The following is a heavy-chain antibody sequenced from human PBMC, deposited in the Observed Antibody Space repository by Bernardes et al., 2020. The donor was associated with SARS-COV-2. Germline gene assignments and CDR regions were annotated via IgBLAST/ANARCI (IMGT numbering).Heavy chain of an antibody. J-gene: IGHJ5*02. Sequence: SGPTLVKPTQSLTLTCTFSGFSLSTSGVGVGWIRQSPGKAPEWLALIYWDDDKRYSPSLKSRLTIAKDTSKNQVVLTMTNMDPVDTATYHCAHRRVSGTGFDPWGQGTLVTVSS. CDR1: GFSLSTSGVG. V-gene: IGHV2-5*02. CDR2: IYWDDDK. D-gene: IGHD1-1*01. CDR3: AHRRVSGTGFDP.